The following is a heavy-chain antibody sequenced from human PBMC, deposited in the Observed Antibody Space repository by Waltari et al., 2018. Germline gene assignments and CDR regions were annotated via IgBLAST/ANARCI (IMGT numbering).Heavy chain of an antibody. CDR1: GGSINNYY. J-gene: IGHJ4*02. V-gene: IGHV4-59*01. Sequence: QVQLQESGPGLVKPSETLSLTCTVSGGSINNYYWSWIRQPPGKGLEWLGYIYYSGSANHHPSLVSRVTISVDRSKNQFSLKVNSVTAADTAVYYCARARAGGVADFDYWGQGTLVTVSS. D-gene: IGHD3-3*01. CDR2: IYYSGSA. CDR3: ARARAGGVADFDY.